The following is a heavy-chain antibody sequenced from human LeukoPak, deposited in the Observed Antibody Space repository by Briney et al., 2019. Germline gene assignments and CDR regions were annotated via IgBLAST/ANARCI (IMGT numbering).Heavy chain of an antibody. V-gene: IGHV1-69*04. CDR3: ARAYHYGPFGY. J-gene: IGHJ4*02. CDR2: IIPILGIA. D-gene: IGHD4-17*01. Sequence: SVKVSCRASGYTFTSYYMHWVRQAPGQGLEWMGRIIPILGIANYAQKFQGRVTIIADNSTSAAYMELSSLRSEDTAVYSCARAYHYGPFGYWGQGTLVTVSS. CDR1: GYTFTSYY.